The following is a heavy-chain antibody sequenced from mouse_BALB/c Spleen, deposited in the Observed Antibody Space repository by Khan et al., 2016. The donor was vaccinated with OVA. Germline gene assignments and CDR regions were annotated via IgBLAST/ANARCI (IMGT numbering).Heavy chain of an antibody. J-gene: IGHJ3*01. D-gene: IGHD1-1*01. Sequence: VQLKQSGTVLARPGASVKMSCKASGYSFTDYWIHWVKQRPGQGLEWIGAFYPGNSDTSYNQKFKGKAKLTAVTSASTAYMELSSLTSEDSAVFWCTRAGYGAFADWGQGTLVTVSA. V-gene: IGHV1-5*01. CDR1: GYSFTDYW. CDR3: TRAGYGAFAD. CDR2: FYPGNSDT.